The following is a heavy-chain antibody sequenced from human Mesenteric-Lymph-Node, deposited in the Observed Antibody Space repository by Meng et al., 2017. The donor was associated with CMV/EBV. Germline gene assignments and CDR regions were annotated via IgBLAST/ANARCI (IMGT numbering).Heavy chain of an antibody. D-gene: IGHD3-3*01. CDR3: AKDLAYDFWSVYYTGYSYGMDV. V-gene: IGHV3-23*01. Sequence: GESLKISCAVSGFTFGSFAMSWVRQAPGKGLEWVSAIGGSGGNTYYADSVKGRFTISRDNSKSILYLQMHSLRAEDTALYYCAKDLAYDFWSVYYTGYSYGMDVWGQGTTVTVSS. J-gene: IGHJ6*02. CDR1: GFTFGSFA. CDR2: IGGSGGNT.